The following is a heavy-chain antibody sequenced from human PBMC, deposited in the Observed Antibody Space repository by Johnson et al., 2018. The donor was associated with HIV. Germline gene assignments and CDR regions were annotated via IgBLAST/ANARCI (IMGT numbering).Heavy chain of an antibody. CDR1: GFTFSSYG. J-gene: IGHJ3*02. D-gene: IGHD3-3*01. CDR2: ISYDGSNK. CDR3: ARAYYAFWSGYDAFDI. V-gene: IGHV3-30*03. Sequence: HVQLVESGGGVVQPGRSLRLSCAASGFTFSSYGMHWVRQAPGKGLEWVAVISYDGSNKYYADSVKGRFTISRDNSKNTLYLQMNSLRAEDTAVYYCARAYYAFWSGYDAFDIWGQGTMVTVSS.